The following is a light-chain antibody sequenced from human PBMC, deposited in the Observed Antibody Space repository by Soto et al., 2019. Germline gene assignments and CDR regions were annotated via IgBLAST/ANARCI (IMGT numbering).Light chain of an antibody. V-gene: IGKV1-5*01. J-gene: IGKJ1*01. Sequence: EIKMNLAPSTLSPSVEDRVTMTCLASQSIGSWLAWYQQKPGEAPKLLIYDASALPRGVPSRFSGSGSGTKFTLTIASLQPDDFATYYCQQYETFSGTFGPGTRVDI. CDR3: QQYETFSGT. CDR1: QSIGSW. CDR2: DAS.